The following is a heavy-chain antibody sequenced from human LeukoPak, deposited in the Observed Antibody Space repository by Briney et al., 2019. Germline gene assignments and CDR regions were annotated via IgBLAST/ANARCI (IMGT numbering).Heavy chain of an antibody. V-gene: IGHV4-61*01. CDR3: AARYVFADYMVFDP. D-gene: IGHD3-16*01. CDR2: IYYSGST. Sequence: SQTLSLTCTVSGGSISSGSYYWSWLRQPPGTGLEWIGYIYYSGSTNYNPSLKSRVTISVDTSKNQFSLKLSSVTAADTAVYYCAARYVFADYMVFDPWGQGTLVTVSS. CDR1: GGSISSGSYY. J-gene: IGHJ5*02.